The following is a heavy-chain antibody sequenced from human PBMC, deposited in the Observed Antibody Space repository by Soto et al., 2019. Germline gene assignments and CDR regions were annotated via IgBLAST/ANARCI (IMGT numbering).Heavy chain of an antibody. CDR1: GFTVSSNY. Sequence: PGGSLRLSCAASGFTVSSNYMSWVRQAPGKGLEWVSVIYSGGSTYYADSVKGRFTISRDNSKNTLYLQMNSLRAEDTAVYYCARGGRYFDWFNGMDVWGQGTTVTVSS. D-gene: IGHD3-9*01. CDR3: ARGGRYFDWFNGMDV. CDR2: IYSGGST. V-gene: IGHV3-53*01. J-gene: IGHJ6*02.